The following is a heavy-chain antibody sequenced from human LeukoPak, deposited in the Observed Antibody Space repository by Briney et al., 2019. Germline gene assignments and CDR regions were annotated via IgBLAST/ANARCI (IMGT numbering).Heavy chain of an antibody. V-gene: IGHV4-39*01. CDR1: GGSISSSYYY. J-gene: IGHJ4*02. CDR2: IYFSGST. CDR3: ARQVGGCSAGSCYVVY. D-gene: IGHD2-15*01. Sequence: SETLSLTCTVSGGSISSSYYYWGWIRQPPGKGLEWIGSIYFSGSTYYNPSLKSRVTMSVDTSKNQFSLKLSSVTAADTAVYYCARQVGGCSAGSCYVVYWGQGTLVTVSS.